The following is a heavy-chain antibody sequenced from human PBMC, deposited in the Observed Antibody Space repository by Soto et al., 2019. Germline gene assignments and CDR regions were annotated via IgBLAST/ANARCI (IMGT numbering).Heavy chain of an antibody. D-gene: IGHD4-4*01. CDR3: AKDPTTARENYGMDV. Sequence: PGGSLRLSCAASGFTFSSYGMHWVRQAPGKGLEWVAVISYDGSNKYYADSVKGRFTISRDNSKNTLYLQMNSLRAEDTAVYYCAKDPTTARENYGMDVWGQGTTVTVSS. V-gene: IGHV3-30*18. CDR1: GFTFSSYG. J-gene: IGHJ6*02. CDR2: ISYDGSNK.